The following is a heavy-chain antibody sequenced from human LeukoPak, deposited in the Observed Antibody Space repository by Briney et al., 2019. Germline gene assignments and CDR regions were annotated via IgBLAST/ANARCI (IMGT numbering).Heavy chain of an antibody. D-gene: IGHD6-13*01. V-gene: IGHV4-59*01. CDR2: IYYSGST. CDR3: ARRMYSSSWYDYYYGMDV. Sequence: PSETLPLTCTVSGGSISSYYWSWIRQPPGKGLEWIGYIYYSGSTNYNPSLKSRVTISVDTSKSQFSLKLSSVTAADTAVYYCARRMYSSSWYDYYYGMDVWGQGTTVTVSS. CDR1: GGSISSYY. J-gene: IGHJ6*02.